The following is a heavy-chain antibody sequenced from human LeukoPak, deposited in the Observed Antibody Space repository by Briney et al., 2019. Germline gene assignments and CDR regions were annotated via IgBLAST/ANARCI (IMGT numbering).Heavy chain of an antibody. CDR1: GFTFSSYS. Sequence: GGSLRLSCAASGFTFSSYSMNWVRQTPGKGLEWVSSISSSSSYIYYADSVKGRFTISRDDAKNSLYLQMNSLRAEDTAVYYCARDSGRYDFWSGSIDYWGQGTLVTVSS. D-gene: IGHD3-3*01. CDR2: ISSSSSYI. V-gene: IGHV3-21*04. J-gene: IGHJ4*02. CDR3: ARDSGRYDFWSGSIDY.